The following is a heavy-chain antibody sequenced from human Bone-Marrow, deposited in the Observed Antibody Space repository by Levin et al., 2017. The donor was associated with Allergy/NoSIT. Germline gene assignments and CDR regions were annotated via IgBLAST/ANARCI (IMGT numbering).Heavy chain of an antibody. Sequence: GGSLRLSCAASGFTFSSYAMTWVRQAPGKGLEWVALISFEGRNDYYAGSVKGRFTISRDNSRNTVFLQMNSLRPEDTAVYYCAKRNVRGIAVAGTPLIDSWGQGTLVTVSS. V-gene: IGHV3-30*18. D-gene: IGHD6-19*01. CDR2: ISFEGRND. J-gene: IGHJ4*02. CDR3: AKRNVRGIAVAGTPLIDS. CDR1: GFTFSSYA.